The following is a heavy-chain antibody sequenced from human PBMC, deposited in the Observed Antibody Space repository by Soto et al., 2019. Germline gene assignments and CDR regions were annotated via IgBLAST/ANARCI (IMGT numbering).Heavy chain of an antibody. J-gene: IGHJ4*02. D-gene: IGHD6-25*01. CDR1: GYTFTSYG. CDR2: ISAYNGNT. V-gene: IGHV1-18*01. Sequence: QVQLVQSGAEVKKPGASVKVSCKASGYTFTSYGISWVRQAPGQGLEWMGWISAYNGNTNSAQKLQGRVTMTTDTSTATAYLELSSRTSDGTGVYYCASDDPPGLNWGSGTLVTVSS. CDR3: ASDDPPGLN.